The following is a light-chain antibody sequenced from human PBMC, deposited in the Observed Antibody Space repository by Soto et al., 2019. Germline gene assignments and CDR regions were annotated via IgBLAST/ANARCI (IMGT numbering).Light chain of an antibody. CDR2: DAA. CDR3: QQRSNWPRT. J-gene: IGKJ4*02. V-gene: IGKV1-5*01. CDR1: QNIRKW. Sequence: DIQMTQSPSTLSASVGDSVTITRRASQNIRKWLAWDQQKPGKAPNSLIYDAASLKSGVPARFSGSGSGTEFTLTISSLEPEDFAVYFCQQRSNWPRTFGGGTKVDIK.